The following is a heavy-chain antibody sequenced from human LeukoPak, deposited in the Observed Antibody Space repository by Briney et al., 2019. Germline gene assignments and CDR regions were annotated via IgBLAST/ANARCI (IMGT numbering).Heavy chain of an antibody. CDR2: ISYDGIDS. J-gene: IGHJ3*01. CDR1: GFNFNNYP. V-gene: IGHV3-30*04. Sequence: PGGSLRLFCAASGFNFNNYPMHWVRQVPGRGPQWVALISYDGIDSYIADSVKGRFSISRDNSKNTLFLQMNSLRPEDTAVYYCARDRYTKNYFDALDLWGQGSTVTVSS. CDR3: ARDRYTKNYFDALDL. D-gene: IGHD3-16*02.